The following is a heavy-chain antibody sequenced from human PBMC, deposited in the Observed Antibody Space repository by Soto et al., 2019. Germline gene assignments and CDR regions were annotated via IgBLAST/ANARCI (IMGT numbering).Heavy chain of an antibody. J-gene: IGHJ6*02. D-gene: IGHD6-6*01. CDR3: AKSVPSRDYYYGMDV. V-gene: IGHV3-23*01. CDR2: ISGSGGST. CDR1: GFTFSSYA. Sequence: GGSLRLSCAASGFTFSSYAMSWVRQAPGEGLEWVSAISGSGGSTYYADSVKGRFTISRDNSKNTLYLQMNSLRAEDTAVYYCAKSVPSRDYYYGMDVWGQGTTVTVSS.